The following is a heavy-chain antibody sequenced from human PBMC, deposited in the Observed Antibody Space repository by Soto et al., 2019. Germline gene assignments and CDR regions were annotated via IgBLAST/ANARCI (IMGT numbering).Heavy chain of an antibody. V-gene: IGHV3-21*01. CDR2: ISSSSSYI. J-gene: IGHJ6*02. CDR3: ARDLVAATGTGGMDV. Sequence: PGGSLRLSCAASGFTFSSYSMNWVRQAPGKGLEWVSSISSSSSYIYYADSVKGRFTISRDNAKNSLYLQMNSLRAEDTAVYYCARDLVAATGTGGMDVWGQGTTVTVSS. CDR1: GFTFSSYS. D-gene: IGHD6-13*01.